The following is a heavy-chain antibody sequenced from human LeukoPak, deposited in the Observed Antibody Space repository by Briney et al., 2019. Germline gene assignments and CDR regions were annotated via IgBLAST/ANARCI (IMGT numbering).Heavy chain of an antibody. CDR1: GFAFSDYY. CDR2: ISSSGSTI. CDR3: ARDGDKVVDGKVSNYHDSSGPHFDY. D-gene: IGHD3-22*01. J-gene: IGHJ4*02. V-gene: IGHV3-11*04. Sequence: VGSLRLSCAASGFAFSDYYMRCIRQAPGKGLGWGSYISSSGSTIYYADSVKGRFTISRDNAKNSLYLQMNSLRAEDTAVYYCARDGDKVVDGKVSNYHDSSGPHFDYWGQGTLVTVSS.